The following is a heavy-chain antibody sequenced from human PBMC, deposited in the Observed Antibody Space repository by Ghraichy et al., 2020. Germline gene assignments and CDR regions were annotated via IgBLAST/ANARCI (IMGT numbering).Heavy chain of an antibody. CDR1: GFTFSAYY. CDR2: ISSGTSYT. Sequence: GGSLRLSCAASGFTFSAYYMSWIRQAPGEGLEWVSYISSGTSYTDYADSVKGRFTISRDNARNSLYLQMNSLRAEDTAVYYCARVRRELLGNILWGQGTLVTVSS. CDR3: ARVRRELLGNIL. D-gene: IGHD1-7*01. J-gene: IGHJ4*02. V-gene: IGHV3-11*06.